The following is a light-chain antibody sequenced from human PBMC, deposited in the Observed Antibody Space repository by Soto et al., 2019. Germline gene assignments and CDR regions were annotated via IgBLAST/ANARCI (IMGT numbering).Light chain of an antibody. CDR1: RSDIGSNF. CDR2: NSN. Sequence: QSVLSQPPSASGTPGQTVIISCSGSRSDIGSNFVNWYQHLPGTAPKLLIYNSNQRPSGVPDRFSGSKSGTSASLAISGLQCEDEADYYCAAWDDSLAFRVFGTGKKGTVL. CDR3: AAWDDSLAFRV. J-gene: IGLJ1*01. V-gene: IGLV1-44*01.